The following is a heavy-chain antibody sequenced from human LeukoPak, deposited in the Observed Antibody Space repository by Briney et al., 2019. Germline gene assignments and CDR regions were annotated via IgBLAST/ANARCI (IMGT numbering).Heavy chain of an antibody. CDR1: GFTFSSHT. Sequence: GGSLRLSCAASGFTFSSHTMDCVHQAPGKGLEWVSSISSTSTSIYHADSVKGRFTISRDNTKNSLYLQMDSLRAEDTAVYYCARGFRAFDFWAQGTMVTVSS. J-gene: IGHJ3*01. CDR2: ISSTSTSI. V-gene: IGHV3-21*01. CDR3: ARGFRAFDF.